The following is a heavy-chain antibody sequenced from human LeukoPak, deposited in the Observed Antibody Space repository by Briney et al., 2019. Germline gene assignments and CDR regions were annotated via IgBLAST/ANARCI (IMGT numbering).Heavy chain of an antibody. CDR2: INKEGYQT. D-gene: IGHD1-26*01. Sequence: PGGSLRLSCAASGFTFSDYAMHWVRQAPGKGLEYVAAINKEGYQTYYANSVRGRFAISRDNSKNTLDLQMGNLRAEDMGVYYCASGSLIPADYWGQGTLVTVSS. CDR3: ASGSLIPADY. V-gene: IGHV3-64*01. CDR1: GFTFSDYA. J-gene: IGHJ4*02.